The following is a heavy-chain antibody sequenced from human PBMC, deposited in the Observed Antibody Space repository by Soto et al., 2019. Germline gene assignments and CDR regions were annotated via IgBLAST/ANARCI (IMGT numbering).Heavy chain of an antibody. CDR1: GFTFSSYA. Sequence: EVQLLESGGGLVQPGGSLRLSCAASGFTFSSYAMSWVRQAPGKGLEWVSVISGSGDSTYYADSVKGRFTISRDNSKNTLYLQMNSLRAEDTAVYYCARRGSGGWFDPWGQGTLVTVSA. J-gene: IGHJ5*02. CDR2: ISGSGDST. V-gene: IGHV3-23*01. D-gene: IGHD3-16*01. CDR3: ARRGSGGWFDP.